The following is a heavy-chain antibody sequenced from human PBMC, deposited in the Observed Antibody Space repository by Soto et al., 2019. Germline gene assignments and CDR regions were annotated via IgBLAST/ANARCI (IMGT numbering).Heavy chain of an antibody. CDR1: GFTFSSYA. D-gene: IGHD5-12*01. CDR3: AKGNGWLQFFDY. CDR2: ISGSGGST. V-gene: IGHV3-23*01. J-gene: IGHJ4*02. Sequence: GGSLRLSCAASGFTFSSYAMSWVRQAPGKGLEWVSAISGSGGSTYYADSAKGRFTISRDNSKNTLYLQMNSLRAEDTAVYYCAKGNGWLQFFDYWGQGTLVTVSS.